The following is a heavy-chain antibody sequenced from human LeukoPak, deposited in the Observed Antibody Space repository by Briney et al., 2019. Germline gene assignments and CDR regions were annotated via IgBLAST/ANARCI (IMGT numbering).Heavy chain of an antibody. CDR2: VHDSGST. CDR1: GGSISSYY. J-gene: IGHJ5*02. V-gene: IGHV4-59*08. CDR3: ARRGGRGSSYWFDP. Sequence: SETLSLTCTVSGGSISSYYWTWIRQPPGKGLEWIGYVHDSGSTNYNPSLQSRVTISVDTSKSQFSLKLTSVTAADTAVYYCARRGGRGSSYWFDPWGQGTLVTVSS. D-gene: IGHD3-10*01.